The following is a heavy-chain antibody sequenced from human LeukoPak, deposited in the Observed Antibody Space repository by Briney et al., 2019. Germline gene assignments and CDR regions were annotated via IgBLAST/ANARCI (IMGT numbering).Heavy chain of an antibody. D-gene: IGHD6-13*01. J-gene: IGHJ6*03. V-gene: IGHV1-69*05. Sequence: SVKVSCKASGGTFSSYAISWVRQAPGQGLEWMGRIIPIFGTANYAQKFQGRVTITTDESTSTAYMELSSLRSEDTAVYYCARDGRVGSSWYYYYYMDVWGKGTTVTVPS. CDR1: GGTFSSYA. CDR3: ARDGRVGSSWYYYYYMDV. CDR2: IIPIFGTA.